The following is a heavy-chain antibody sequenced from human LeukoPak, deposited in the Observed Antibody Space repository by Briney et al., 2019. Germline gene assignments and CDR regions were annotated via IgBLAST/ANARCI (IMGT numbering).Heavy chain of an antibody. D-gene: IGHD3-22*01. V-gene: IGHV4-59*01. CDR2: IYYSGST. Sequence: SETLSLTCTVSGDSISSYYWSWIRQPPGKGLEWIGYIYYSGSTTYSPSLRSRVTISVDPSKNQFSLKLSSVTAADTAVYYCATYDSNTYTFNYWGQGTLVTVSS. CDR1: GDSISSYY. CDR3: ATYDSNTYTFNY. J-gene: IGHJ4*02.